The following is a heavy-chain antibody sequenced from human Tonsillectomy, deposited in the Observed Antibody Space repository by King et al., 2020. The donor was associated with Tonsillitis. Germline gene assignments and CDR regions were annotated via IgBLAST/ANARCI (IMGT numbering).Heavy chain of an antibody. J-gene: IGHJ4*02. Sequence: VQLVESGGGLVQPGGSLRLSCAASGFTFSSYSMNWVRQAPGKGLEWVSYISSSSTIYYADSVKGRFTISRDNAKNSLYLQMNSLRAEDTAVYYCASSGYSSGWPFDYWGQGTLVTVSS. CDR3: ASSGYSSGWPFDY. CDR2: ISSSSTI. D-gene: IGHD6-19*01. V-gene: IGHV3-48*01. CDR1: GFTFSSYS.